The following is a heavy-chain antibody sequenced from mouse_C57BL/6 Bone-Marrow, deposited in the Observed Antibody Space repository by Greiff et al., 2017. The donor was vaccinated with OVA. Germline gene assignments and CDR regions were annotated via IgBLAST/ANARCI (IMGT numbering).Heavy chain of an antibody. J-gene: IGHJ2*01. CDR1: GFTFSSYT. CDR2: ISGGGGNT. D-gene: IGHD2-5*01. Sequence: VESGGGFVKPGGSLKLSCAASGFTFSSYTMSWVRQTPEKRLEWVATISGGGGNTYYPDSVKGRFTISRDNAKNTLYLQMSSLRSEDTALYYCARRGNSNYVYFDYWGQGTTLTVSS. CDR3: ARRGNSNYVYFDY. V-gene: IGHV5-9*01.